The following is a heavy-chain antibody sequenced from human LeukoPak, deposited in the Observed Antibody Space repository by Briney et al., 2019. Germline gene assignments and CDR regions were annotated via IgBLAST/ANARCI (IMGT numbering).Heavy chain of an antibody. J-gene: IGHJ3*02. CDR3: ARLGTAYCSSTSCYGAFDI. CDR1: GGSLSSYY. CDR2: IYYSGST. V-gene: IGHV4-59*08. D-gene: IGHD2-2*01. Sequence: SETLSLTCTVSGGSLSSYYWSWIRQPPGKGLEWIGYIYYSGSTNYNPSLKSRVTISVDTSKNQFSLKLSSVTAADTAVYYCARLGTAYCSSTSCYGAFDIWGQGTMVTVSS.